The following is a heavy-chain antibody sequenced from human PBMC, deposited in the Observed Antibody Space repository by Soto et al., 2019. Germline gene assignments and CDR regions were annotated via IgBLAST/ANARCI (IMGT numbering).Heavy chain of an antibody. D-gene: IGHD3-16*02. V-gene: IGHV3-48*01. CDR2: ISSSSSTI. CDR3: ARDDYIWGSYRYFDY. Sequence: EVQLVESGGGLVQPGGSLRLSCAASGFTFSSYSMNWVRQAPGKGLEWVSYISSSSSTIYYADSVKGRFTISRDNAKNSPYLQMNSLRAEDTAVYYSARDDYIWGSYRYFDYWGQGTLVTVSS. J-gene: IGHJ4*02. CDR1: GFTFSSYS.